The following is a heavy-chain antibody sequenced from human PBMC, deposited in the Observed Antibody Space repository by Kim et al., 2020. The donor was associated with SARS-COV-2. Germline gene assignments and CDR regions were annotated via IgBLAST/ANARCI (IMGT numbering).Heavy chain of an antibody. D-gene: IGHD5-18*01. Sequence: SVKVSCKASGGTFNSYTIDWVRQAPGQGFEWMGGSSPILGTATYAQKFQGRVTITADDSTNTAYMEMSSLRSEDTDGYYCARVNSNDFFAMYVWGQGT. J-gene: IGHJ6*01. V-gene: IGHV1-69*13. CDR2: SSPILGTA. CDR1: GGTFNSYT. CDR3: ARVNSNDFFAMYV.